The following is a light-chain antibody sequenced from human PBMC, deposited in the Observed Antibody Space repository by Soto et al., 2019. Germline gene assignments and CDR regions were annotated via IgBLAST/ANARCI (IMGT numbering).Light chain of an antibody. J-gene: IGKJ1*01. CDR1: QSVSSSY. Sequence: EIVLTQSPGTLSLSPGERATLSCRASQSVSSSYLAWYQQKPGQAPRLLIYGASSRATGIPARFSGRGSGTEFTRTISRLQPGEFAGYYCQQYGRSPRTFGQGTGVEIK. CDR3: QQYGRSPRT. V-gene: IGKV3-20*01. CDR2: GAS.